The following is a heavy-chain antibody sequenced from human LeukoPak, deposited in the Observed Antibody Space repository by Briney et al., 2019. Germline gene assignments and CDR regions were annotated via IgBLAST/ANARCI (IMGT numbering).Heavy chain of an antibody. J-gene: IGHJ4*02. CDR1: GGSISSSSYY. CDR2: IYHSGST. Sequence: SETLSLTCTVSGGSISSSSYYWGWIRQPPGKGLEWIGSIYHSGSTNYNPSLKSRVTISVDKSKNQFSLKLSSVTAADTAVYYCARGSVSHFDYWGQGTLVTVSS. V-gene: IGHV4-39*07. D-gene: IGHD5/OR15-5a*01. CDR3: ARGSVSHFDY.